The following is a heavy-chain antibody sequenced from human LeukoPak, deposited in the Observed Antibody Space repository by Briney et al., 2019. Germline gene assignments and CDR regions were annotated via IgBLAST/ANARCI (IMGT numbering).Heavy chain of an antibody. CDR2: IYYSGST. V-gene: IGHV4-39*07. J-gene: IGHJ5*02. Sequence: PSETLSLTCTVSGGSISRSRDYWGWIRQPPGKGLEWIGSIYYSGSTYYNPSLKSRVTISVDTSKNQFSLKLSSVTAADTAVYYCARVDATAAGIPNWFDPWGQGTLVTVSS. D-gene: IGHD6-13*01. CDR3: ARVDATAAGIPNWFDP. CDR1: GGSISRSRDY.